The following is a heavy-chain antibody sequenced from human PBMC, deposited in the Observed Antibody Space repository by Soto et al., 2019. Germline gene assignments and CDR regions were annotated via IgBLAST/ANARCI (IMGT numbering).Heavy chain of an antibody. Sequence: QVQLVQSGAEVKKPGASVKVSCKFSGYNFINYGMTWVRQAPGQGLEWMRWISGSNGATKYAQRFQARVTLTTDTSTNTAYMELRSLRLDDTAVYYCARDSKWLIINGNWFDSWGQGTLVTVSS. D-gene: IGHD5-12*01. CDR3: ARDSKWLIINGNWFDS. J-gene: IGHJ5*01. CDR1: GYNFINYG. V-gene: IGHV1-18*04. CDR2: ISGSNGAT.